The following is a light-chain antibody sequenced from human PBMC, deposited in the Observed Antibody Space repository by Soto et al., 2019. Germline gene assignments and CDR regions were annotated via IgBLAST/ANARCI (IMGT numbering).Light chain of an antibody. CDR3: QQSYSTPRT. CDR2: AAS. CDR1: QSISSY. V-gene: IGKV1-39*01. J-gene: IGKJ1*01. Sequence: DIQMTQSPSSLSASVGDRATITCRASQSISSYLNWYQQKPGKAPKLLIYAASSLQSGVPSRFSGSGSGTDFTLTISSLQPEDFATYYCQQSYSTPRTFGQGPKVDIK.